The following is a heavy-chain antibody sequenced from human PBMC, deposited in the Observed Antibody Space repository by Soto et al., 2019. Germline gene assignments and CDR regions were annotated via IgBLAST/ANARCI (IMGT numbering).Heavy chain of an antibody. V-gene: IGHV1-18*01. CDR2: ISAYNGNT. Sequence: GASVKVSCKASGYTFTSYGISWVRQAPGQGLEWMGWISAYNGNTNYAQKLQGRVTMTTDTSTSTAYMELRSLRSDDTAVYYCARFDSSLEPQTYDYWGQGTLVTVSS. CDR1: GYTFTSYG. J-gene: IGHJ4*02. CDR3: ARFDSSLEPQTYDY. D-gene: IGHD6-13*01.